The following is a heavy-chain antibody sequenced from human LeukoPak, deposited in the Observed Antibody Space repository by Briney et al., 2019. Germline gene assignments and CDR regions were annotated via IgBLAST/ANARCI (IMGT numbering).Heavy chain of an antibody. CDR2: IYHSGST. CDR1: GGSISSGGYY. Sequence: PSETLSLTCTVSGGSISSGGYYWSWIRQPPGKGLEWIGYIYHSGSTYYNPSLKSRVTISVDKSKNQFSLKLSSVTAADTAVYYCARTLYSSSWLDYWGQGTLVTVSS. CDR3: ARTLYSSSWLDY. V-gene: IGHV4-30-2*01. J-gene: IGHJ4*02. D-gene: IGHD6-13*01.